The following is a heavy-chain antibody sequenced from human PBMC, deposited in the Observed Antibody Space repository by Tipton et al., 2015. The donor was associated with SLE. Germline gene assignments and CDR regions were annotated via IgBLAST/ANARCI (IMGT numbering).Heavy chain of an antibody. CDR2: IYYSGST. Sequence: TLSLTCIVSGGSISSSSYHWGWIRQPPGKGLEWIGSIYYSGSTNYNPSLKSRVTISVDTSKNQFSLKLSSVTAADTAVYYCARSGSYPYYYYYMDVWGKGTTVTVSS. CDR1: GGSISSSSYH. CDR3: ARSGSYPYYYYYMDV. D-gene: IGHD1-26*01. V-gene: IGHV4-39*07. J-gene: IGHJ6*03.